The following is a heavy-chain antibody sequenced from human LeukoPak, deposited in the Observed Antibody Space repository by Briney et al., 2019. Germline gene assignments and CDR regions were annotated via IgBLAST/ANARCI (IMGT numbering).Heavy chain of an antibody. V-gene: IGHV4-59*02. CDR2: VYNSGST. Sequence: SETLYLNCTVSGGSASSYYWSWVRQPPGEGLEWIAYVYNSGSTNYNPSLKSRVTISVDRSKNQFSLKMNSVTAADTAVYYCVRDWEGFNFDIWGQGTMVTVSS. CDR3: VRDWEGFNFDI. J-gene: IGHJ3*02. CDR1: GGSASSYY. D-gene: IGHD1-26*01.